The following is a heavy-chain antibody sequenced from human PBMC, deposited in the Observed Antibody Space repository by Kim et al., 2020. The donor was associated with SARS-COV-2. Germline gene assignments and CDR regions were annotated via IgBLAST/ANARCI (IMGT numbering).Heavy chain of an antibody. Sequence: SVKGSFTISRDISKKPLYLQMGSLRAEDLAVYYCARAMYYYDSSGFDYWGQGTLVTVSS. CDR3: ARAMYYYDSSGFDY. D-gene: IGHD3-22*01. J-gene: IGHJ4*02. V-gene: IGHV3-64*01.